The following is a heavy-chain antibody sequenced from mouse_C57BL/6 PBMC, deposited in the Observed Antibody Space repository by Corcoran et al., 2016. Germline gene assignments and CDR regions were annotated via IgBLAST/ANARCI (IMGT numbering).Heavy chain of an antibody. CDR2: IFPGSGST. J-gene: IGHJ4*01. CDR3: ARAPFYYYGSSYAMDY. D-gene: IGHD1-1*01. V-gene: IGHV1-75*01. Sequence: QVQLQQSGPELVKPGASVKISCKASGYTFTDYYINWVKQRPGQGLEWIGWIFPGSGSTYYNEKFKGKATLTVDKSSSTAYMLLSSLTSEDSAVYFCARAPFYYYGSSYAMDYWGQGTSVTVSS. CDR1: GYTFTDYY.